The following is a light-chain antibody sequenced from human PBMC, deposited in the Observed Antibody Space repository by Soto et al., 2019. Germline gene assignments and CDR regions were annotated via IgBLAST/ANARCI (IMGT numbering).Light chain of an antibody. CDR2: RNH. V-gene: IGLV1-44*01. CDR3: AAWDDSLRAVV. J-gene: IGLJ2*01. CDR1: RSNIGTYA. Sequence: QSVLTQSPSASGTPGQRVTISCSGSRSNIGTYAVNWYQQLPGAAPTLLIFRNHQRPSGVPDRFSGSKSGTSASLAISGPQSEDEADYYCAAWDDSLRAVVFGGGTKRPS.